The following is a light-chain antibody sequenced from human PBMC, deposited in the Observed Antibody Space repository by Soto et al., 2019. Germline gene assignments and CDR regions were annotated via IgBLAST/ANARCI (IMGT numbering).Light chain of an antibody. CDR3: LQHYNDPRT. V-gene: IGKV1-6*01. CDR2: AAS. CDR1: QGIRND. Sequence: AIQMTQSPSSLSASVGDRVTIACRASQGIRNDLVWYQQKPGKAPNLLIYAASSLQSGVPSRFSGRGSGTDFTLTISSLQPEDFSTYYWLQHYNDPRTFGQGTNVEIK. J-gene: IGKJ1*01.